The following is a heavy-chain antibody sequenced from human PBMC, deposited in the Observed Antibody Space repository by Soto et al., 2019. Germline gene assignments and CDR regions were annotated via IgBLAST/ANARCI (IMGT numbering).Heavy chain of an antibody. D-gene: IGHD3-22*01. CDR2: VSGGGGYT. J-gene: IGHJ4*02. CDR1: GFTFSSYA. CDR3: AKSEDYYESSGYGH. V-gene: IGHV3-23*01. Sequence: EVPLLESGGGLVQPGGSLRLSCAASGFTFSSYAMSWVRQAPGKGLEWVSAVSGGGGYTFNADSVKGRFTISRDNSKNTLYLQMNSLRAEDTAVYYCAKSEDYYESSGYGHWGQGILVTVSS.